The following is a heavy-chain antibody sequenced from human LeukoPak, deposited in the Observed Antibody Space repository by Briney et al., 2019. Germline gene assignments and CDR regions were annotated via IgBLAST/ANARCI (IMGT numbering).Heavy chain of an antibody. CDR1: GYTFTSYD. CDR2: MNPNSGNT. CDR3: ARGWIAVAGTSDNWFDP. V-gene: IGHV1-8*01. Sequence: ASVTVSCTASGYTFTSYDINWVRQATGQGLEWMRWMNPNSGNTGYAQKFQGRVTMTRNTSISTAYMELSSLRSEDTAVYYCARGWIAVAGTSDNWFDPWGQGTLVTVSS. J-gene: IGHJ5*02. D-gene: IGHD6-19*01.